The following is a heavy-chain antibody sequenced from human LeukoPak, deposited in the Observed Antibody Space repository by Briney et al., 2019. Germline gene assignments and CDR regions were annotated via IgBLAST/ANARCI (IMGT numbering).Heavy chain of an antibody. CDR3: ARPHFYASGSPYYLDY. CDR1: GYSFTSYW. Sequence: GESLKISCKGSGYSFTSYWIGWVRQMPGKGLEWTGIIYPGDSDTRYSPSFQGQVTISADKSISTAYLQWSNLKASDTAMYYCARPHFYASGSPYYLDYWGQGTLVTVSS. J-gene: IGHJ4*02. D-gene: IGHD3-10*01. V-gene: IGHV5-51*01. CDR2: IYPGDSDT.